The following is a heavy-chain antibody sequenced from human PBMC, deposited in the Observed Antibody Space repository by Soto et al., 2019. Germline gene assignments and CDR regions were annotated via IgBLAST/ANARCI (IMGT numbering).Heavy chain of an antibody. Sequence: GGTRRFSCAASGFTFSSYWMSWVRQAPGKGLEWVATIKQDASEKYYVYSVKGRFTISRDNAKNSLYVQMNSLRGEETAVYYCATDHPISLSTTIFGVGPLRDYYGMDVWGQGTTVTVSS. V-gene: IGHV3-7*01. J-gene: IGHJ6*02. CDR1: GFTFSSYW. D-gene: IGHD3-3*01. CDR3: ATDHPISLSTTIFGVGPLRDYYGMDV. CDR2: IKQDASEK.